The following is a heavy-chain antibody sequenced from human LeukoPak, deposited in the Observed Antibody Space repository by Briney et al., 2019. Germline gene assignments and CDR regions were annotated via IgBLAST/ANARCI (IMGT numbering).Heavy chain of an antibody. V-gene: IGHV3-30*18. CDR2: ISYDGSNK. CDR1: GFTFSSYG. D-gene: IGHD6-19*01. Sequence: PGRSLRLSYAASGFTFSSYGMHWVRQAPGKGLEWVAVISYDGSNKYYADSVKGRFTISRDNSKNTLYLQMNSLRAEDTAVYYCAKSSGWYFDYWGQGTLVTVSS. J-gene: IGHJ4*02. CDR3: AKSSGWYFDY.